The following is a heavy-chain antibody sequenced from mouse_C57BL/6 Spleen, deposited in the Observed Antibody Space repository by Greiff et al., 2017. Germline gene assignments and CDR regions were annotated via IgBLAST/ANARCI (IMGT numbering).Heavy chain of an antibody. Sequence: QVQLKQSGPELVKPGASVKISCKASGYAFSSSWMNWVKQRPGKGLEWIGRIYPGDGDTNYNGKFKGKATLTADKSSSTAYMQLSSLTSEDSAVYFCARESLTTNYFDYWGQGTTLTVSS. CDR2: IYPGDGDT. J-gene: IGHJ2*01. CDR1: GYAFSSSW. CDR3: ARESLTTNYFDY. D-gene: IGHD2-1*01. V-gene: IGHV1-82*01.